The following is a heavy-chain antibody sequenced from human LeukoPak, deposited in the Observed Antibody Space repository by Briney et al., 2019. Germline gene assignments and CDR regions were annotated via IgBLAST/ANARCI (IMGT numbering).Heavy chain of an antibody. CDR2: ISSSSSYI. CDR3: ARDMTYYYDSSGYYSGY. V-gene: IGHV3-21*01. CDR1: GFTFSSYS. D-gene: IGHD3-22*01. Sequence: GGSLRLSCAASGFTFSSYSMNWVRQAPGKGLESVSSISSSSSYICYADSVKGRFTISRDNAKNSLYLQMNSLRAEDTAVYYCARDMTYYYDSSGYYSGYWGQGTLVTVSS. J-gene: IGHJ4*02.